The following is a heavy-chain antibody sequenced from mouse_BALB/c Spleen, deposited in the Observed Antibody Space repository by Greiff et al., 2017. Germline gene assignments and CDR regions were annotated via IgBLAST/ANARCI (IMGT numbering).Heavy chain of an antibody. CDR2: ISSGGGST. J-gene: IGHJ1*01. CDR1: GFAFSSYD. V-gene: IGHV5-12-1*01. CDR3: ARHEAYYRYAWYFDV. Sequence: EVQLVESGGGLVKPGGSLKLSCAASGFAFSSYDMSWVRQTPEKRLEWVAYISSGGGSTYYPDTVKGRFTISRDNAKNTLYLQMSSLKSEDTAMYYCARHEAYYRYAWYFDVWGAGTTVTVSS. D-gene: IGHD2-14*01.